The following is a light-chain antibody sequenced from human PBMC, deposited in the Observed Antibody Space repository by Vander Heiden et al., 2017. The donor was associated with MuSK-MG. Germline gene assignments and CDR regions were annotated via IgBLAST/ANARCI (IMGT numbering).Light chain of an antibody. CDR1: QGISSY. Sequence: AIRMTQSPSSFSASTGDRVTITCRASQGISSYLAWYQQKPGKAPKLLIYAASTLQSGVPSRFSGSGSGTDFTLTIICLQSEDFATYYCQQYYSSLTFGGGTKVEIK. V-gene: IGKV1-8*01. CDR3: QQYYSSLT. J-gene: IGKJ4*01. CDR2: AAS.